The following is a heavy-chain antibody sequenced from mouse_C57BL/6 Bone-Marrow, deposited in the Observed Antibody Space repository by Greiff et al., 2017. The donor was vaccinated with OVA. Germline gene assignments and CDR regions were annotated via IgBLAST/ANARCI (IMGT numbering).Heavy chain of an antibody. J-gene: IGHJ4*01. CDR3: AKRGGDYGGDAMDY. Sequence: QVQLQQSGPGLVQPSQRLSITCTVSGFSLTSYGVHWVRQSPGKGLEWLGVIWRGGSTDYNAAFMSRLSITKDNSKSQVFFKMNSLQADDTAIYYCAKRGGDYGGDAMDYWGQGTSVTVSS. CDR1: GFSLTSYG. CDR2: IWRGGST. D-gene: IGHD2-4*01. V-gene: IGHV2-5*01.